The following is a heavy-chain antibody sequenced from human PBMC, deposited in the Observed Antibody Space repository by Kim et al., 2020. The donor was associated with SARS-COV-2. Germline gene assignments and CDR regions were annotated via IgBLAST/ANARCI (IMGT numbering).Heavy chain of an antibody. D-gene: IGHD3-10*01. CDR3: ARGNGSGSNYVLES. CDR1: GFTFSSYW. J-gene: IGHJ4*02. V-gene: IGHV3-74*01. Sequence: GGSLRLSCAASGFTFSSYWMHWVRQAPGKGLVWVSRVNSDGSSTTYADSVKGRFTISRDNAKNTPYLQMNSLRVEDTAVYYCARGNGSGSNYVLESWGQG. CDR2: VNSDGSST.